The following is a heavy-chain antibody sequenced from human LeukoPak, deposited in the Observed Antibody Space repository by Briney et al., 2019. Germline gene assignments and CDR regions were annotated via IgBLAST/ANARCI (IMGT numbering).Heavy chain of an antibody. J-gene: IGHJ4*02. CDR3: AKASGSPYYFDY. CDR1: GFTFSNFA. V-gene: IGHV3-23*01. D-gene: IGHD3-10*01. Sequence: PGGSLRLSCAASGFTFSNFAMSWVRQAPGKGLECVSLISANGGATYYADSVKGRFTFSRDNSKSTLYLQMNSLRADDTAVYCCAKASGSPYYFDYWGQGTLVTVSS. CDR2: ISANGGAT.